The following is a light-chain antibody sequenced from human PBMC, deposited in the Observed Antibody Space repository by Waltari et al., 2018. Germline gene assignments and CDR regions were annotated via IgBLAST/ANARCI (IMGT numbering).Light chain of an antibody. CDR2: SAS. V-gene: IGKV1-9*01. J-gene: IGKJ4*01. CDR1: QGMSSY. Sequence: IQLTQSPSPLSASVGDRVTITCRASQGMSSYLAWYQQKPGKAPKLLIYSASTLQSGVPSRFSGSGSGTDFTLTINSLQPEDFATYYCQQLNSYPLLTFGGGTKVEIK. CDR3: QQLNSYPLLT.